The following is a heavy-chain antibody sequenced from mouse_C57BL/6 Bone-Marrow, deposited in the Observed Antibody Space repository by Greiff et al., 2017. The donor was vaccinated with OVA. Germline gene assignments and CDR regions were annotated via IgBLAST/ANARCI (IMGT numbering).Heavy chain of an antibody. CDR1: GYTFTDYY. CDR3: ARWGDYDRDWFAY. J-gene: IGHJ3*01. Sequence: QVQLKQSGAELVRPGASVKLSCKASGYTFTDYYINWVKQRPGQGLEWIARIYPGSGNTYYNEKFKGKATLTAEKSSSTAYMQLSSLTSEDSAVYFCARWGDYDRDWFAYWGQGTLVTVSA. D-gene: IGHD2-4*01. CDR2: IYPGSGNT. V-gene: IGHV1-76*01.